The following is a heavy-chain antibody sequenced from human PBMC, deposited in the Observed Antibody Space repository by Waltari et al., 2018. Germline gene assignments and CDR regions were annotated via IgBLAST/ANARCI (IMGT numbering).Heavy chain of an antibody. Sequence: QVQLQESGPGLVKPSQTLSLTCTVSGGSISSGSYYWSLIRQPAGKGLEWIGRIYTSGSNNYNPSLKSRVTISVDTSKNQFSLKLSSVTAADTAVYYCASSKTGNDAFDIWGQGTMVTVSS. CDR3: ASSKTGNDAFDI. CDR1: GGSISSGSYY. V-gene: IGHV4-61*02. CDR2: IYTSGSN. J-gene: IGHJ3*02.